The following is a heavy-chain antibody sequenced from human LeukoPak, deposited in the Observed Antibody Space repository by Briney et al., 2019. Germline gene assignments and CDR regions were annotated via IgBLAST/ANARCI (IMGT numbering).Heavy chain of an antibody. Sequence: SVKVSCKASGDIFSRSSFSWVRQAPGQGLEWMGGIIPVFGTPNFAPRFQGRLTISADGSTSTVYMDLPSLRSEDTATYYCARARHYASGSLDVWGQGTLVTVSS. CDR1: GDIFSRSS. V-gene: IGHV1-69*13. D-gene: IGHD3-10*01. J-gene: IGHJ1*01. CDR3: ARARHYASGSLDV. CDR2: IIPVFGTP.